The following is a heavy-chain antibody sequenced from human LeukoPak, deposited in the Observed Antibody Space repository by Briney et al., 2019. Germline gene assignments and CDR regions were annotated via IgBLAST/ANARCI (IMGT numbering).Heavy chain of an antibody. CDR1: GFTFSSYW. J-gene: IGHJ1*01. CDR2: IKQDGSEK. Sequence: GGSLRLSCAVSGFTFSSYWMSWVRQAPGKGVEWVANIKQDGSEKYYVDSVKGRFTTSRDNAKNSLYLQMNSLRPEDTAVYYCARGGGWSYPAEYFQHWGQGTLVTVSS. V-gene: IGHV3-7*01. CDR3: ARGGGWSYPAEYFQH. D-gene: IGHD1-26*01.